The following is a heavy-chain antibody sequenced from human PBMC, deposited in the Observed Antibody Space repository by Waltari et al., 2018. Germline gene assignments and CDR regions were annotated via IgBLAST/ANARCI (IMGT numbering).Heavy chain of an antibody. CDR1: VFMFRGYG. CDR3: TSHYYDNDAYYDVY. CDR2: ISSDGTIT. J-gene: IGHJ4*02. D-gene: IGHD3-22*01. Sequence: EVHLLESGGGLVQPGGSLRLSCVASVFMFRGYGLHWVRQAPGKGLVWVSLISSDGTITDYADSVKGRFTISRDNAKNTLYLQMNSLRAEDTAVYYCTSHYYDNDAYYDVYWGQGTLVTVSS. V-gene: IGHV3-74*01.